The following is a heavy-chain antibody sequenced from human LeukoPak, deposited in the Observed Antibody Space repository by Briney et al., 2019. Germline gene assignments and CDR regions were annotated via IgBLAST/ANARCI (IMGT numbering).Heavy chain of an antibody. J-gene: IGHJ4*02. CDR1: GFTFSDSF. CDR2: ISHSGSNL. Sequence: GGSLRLSCAASGFTFSDSFMSWIRQAPGKGLEWLSYISHSGSNLDYAESVRGRFTISRDNANHSLYLQISSLRAEDTAVYYCARGVSSGVPDYWGQGTLVTVSS. V-gene: IGHV3-11*01. CDR3: ARGVSSGVPDY. D-gene: IGHD2-15*01.